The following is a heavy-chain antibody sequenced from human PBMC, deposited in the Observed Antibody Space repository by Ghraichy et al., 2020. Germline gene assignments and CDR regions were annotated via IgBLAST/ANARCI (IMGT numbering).Heavy chain of an antibody. CDR1: GFTFRDYY. V-gene: IGHV3-11*06. CDR3: ARDKVVVARGWFDP. CDR2: ISRRGRDT. D-gene: IGHD2-2*01. Sequence: LNISCAASGFTFRDYYMSWIRQAPGKGLEWVSLISRRGRDTNYAGSVRGRFTISRDDAKNSLYLQMRGLRAEDTAVYYCARDKVVVARGWFDPWGQGTLVTVSS. J-gene: IGHJ5*02.